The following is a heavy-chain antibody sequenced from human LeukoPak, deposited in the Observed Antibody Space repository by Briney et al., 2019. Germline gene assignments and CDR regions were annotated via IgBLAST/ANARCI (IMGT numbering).Heavy chain of an antibody. Sequence: GGSLRLPCSPSGLSLSDYDTNWFRQAPGEGLEWISSISGRSSHVYYGDSVKGRFSISRDNAMNSVFLQMNSLGVDDAAVYYCERAFPPLRTASAGDHWGQGTLVTVSS. J-gene: IGHJ4*02. D-gene: IGHD2-2*01. CDR1: GLSLSDYD. CDR3: ERAFPPLRTASAGDH. V-gene: IGHV3-21*01. CDR2: ISGRSSHV.